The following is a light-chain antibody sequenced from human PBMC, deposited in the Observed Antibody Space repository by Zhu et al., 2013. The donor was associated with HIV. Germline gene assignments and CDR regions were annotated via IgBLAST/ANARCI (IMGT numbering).Light chain of an antibody. CDR2: DAS. V-gene: IGKV1-13*02. CDR1: QGVNTA. CDR3: QQYSTYSIT. J-gene: IGKJ5*01. Sequence: AIQLTQSPSSLSASVGDRVTITCRASQGVNTALGWYRQEPGKPPKLLIYDASNLQTGVPSRFTGRGSGTDFTLTITGLQPEDFVTYYCQQYSTYSITFGQGTRLEIK.